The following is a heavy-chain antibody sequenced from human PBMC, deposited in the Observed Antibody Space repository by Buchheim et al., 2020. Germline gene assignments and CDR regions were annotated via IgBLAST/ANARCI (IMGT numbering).Heavy chain of an antibody. Sequence: QVQLVESGGGVVQPGRSLRLSCAASGFTFSSYGMHWVRQAPGKGLEWVAVISYDGSNKYYADSVKGRFTISRDNSKNTLYLQMNSLRAEETAVYYCAKALGSGSYYYFDYWGQGTL. CDR3: AKALGSGSYYYFDY. CDR2: ISYDGSNK. J-gene: IGHJ4*02. CDR1: GFTFSSYG. D-gene: IGHD1-26*01. V-gene: IGHV3-30*18.